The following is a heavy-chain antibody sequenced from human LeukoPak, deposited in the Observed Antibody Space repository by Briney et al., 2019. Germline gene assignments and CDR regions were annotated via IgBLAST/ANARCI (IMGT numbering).Heavy chain of an antibody. J-gene: IGHJ4*02. V-gene: IGHV3-21*04. CDR3: AKRLSSSSTWYYFDY. D-gene: IGHD6-13*01. Sequence: SSSSSYIYYADSLKGRFTISRDNSKNTLYLQMNSLRAEDTAVYYCAKRLSSSSTWYYFDYWGQGTLVTVSS. CDR2: SSSSSYI.